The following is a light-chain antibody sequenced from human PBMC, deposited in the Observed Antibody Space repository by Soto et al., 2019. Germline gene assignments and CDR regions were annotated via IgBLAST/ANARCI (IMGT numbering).Light chain of an antibody. CDR3: QQYGSSRPLT. V-gene: IGKV3-20*01. Sequence: EIVLTQSPGTLSFSPGERATLSCRASQTIRNNYLAWYQQRPGQAPRLLIYDASMRATGIPARFSGSGSGTDFTLTISRLEPEDFAVYYCQQYGSSRPLTFGGGTKVEIK. CDR1: QTIRNNY. CDR2: DAS. J-gene: IGKJ4*01.